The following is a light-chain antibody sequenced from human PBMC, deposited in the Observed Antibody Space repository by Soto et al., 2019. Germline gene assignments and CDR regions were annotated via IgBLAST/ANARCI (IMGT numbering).Light chain of an antibody. CDR1: QRVSSY. J-gene: IGKJ1*01. V-gene: IGKV3-11*01. CDR3: QQYAGSST. Sequence: EIVLTQSPATLSLSPGERATLSCRASQRVSSYLAWYQQKPGQAPRLLIYDATNRATGIPARFSGSGSGTDFTLTISRLEPEDFAVYYCQQYAGSSTFGQGTKVDI. CDR2: DAT.